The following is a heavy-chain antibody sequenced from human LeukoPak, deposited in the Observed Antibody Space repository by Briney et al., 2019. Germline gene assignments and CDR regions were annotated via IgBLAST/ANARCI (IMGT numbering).Heavy chain of an antibody. CDR1: GFTFSNSA. D-gene: IGHD4/OR15-4a*01. V-gene: IGHV3-23*01. J-gene: IGHJ4*02. CDR3: ASGLYGGGFDN. CDR2: ISTSSDST. Sequence: GSLRLSCVMSGFTFSNSAMNWVRQAPGEGLEWVSDISTSSDSTYHIESVRGRFTISRDNSKNTLYLQMNSLRVDDTAVYYCASGLYGGGFDNWGQGTLVTVSS.